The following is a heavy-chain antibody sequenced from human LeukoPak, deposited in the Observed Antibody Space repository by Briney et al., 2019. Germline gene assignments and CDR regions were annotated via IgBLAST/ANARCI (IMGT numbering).Heavy chain of an antibody. CDR3: ARDRGYSYGLDY. J-gene: IGHJ4*02. V-gene: IGHV1-69*05. CDR2: IIPIFGTA. D-gene: IGHD5-18*01. CDR1: GGTFSSYA. Sequence: SVKVSCKASGGTFSSYAISWVRQAPGQGLEWVGGIIPIFGTANYAQKFQGRVTITTDESTSTAYMELSSLRSEDTAVYYCARDRGYSYGLDYRGQGTLVTVSS.